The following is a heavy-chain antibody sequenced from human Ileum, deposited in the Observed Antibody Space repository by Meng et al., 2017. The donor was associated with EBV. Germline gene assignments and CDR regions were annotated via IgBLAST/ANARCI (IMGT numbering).Heavy chain of an antibody. J-gene: IGHJ4*02. D-gene: IGHD3-10*01. CDR2: VYHDGAT. CDR1: GGSISSGGYY. CDR3: ARSSPIVRGLDY. Sequence: QGQLKESGPGLVKPSQTLSLTCTVSGGSISSGGYYWSWIRQHPGKGLEWIGEVYHDGATNYHPSLKSRVTISLDKSKNEVNLHLNSLTAADTAVYFCARSSPIVRGLDYWGQGTLVTVSS. V-gene: IGHV4-31*03.